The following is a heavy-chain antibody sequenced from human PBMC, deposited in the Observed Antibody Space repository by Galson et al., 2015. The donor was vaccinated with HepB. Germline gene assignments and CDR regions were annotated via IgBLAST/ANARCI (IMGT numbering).Heavy chain of an antibody. J-gene: IGHJ4*02. CDR1: GFTFSGSA. CDR3: TRLGDFSGYSSR. D-gene: IGHD6-19*01. CDR2: IRSKTTNYAT. V-gene: IGHV3-73*01. Sequence: SLRLSCAASGFTFSGSAIHWVRQASGKGPEWVGRIRSKTTNYATSYVPSLKGRFPIARDDSKNMAYLHIKSLKTEDTAVYYCTRLGDFSGYSSRWGQGTLVTVSA.